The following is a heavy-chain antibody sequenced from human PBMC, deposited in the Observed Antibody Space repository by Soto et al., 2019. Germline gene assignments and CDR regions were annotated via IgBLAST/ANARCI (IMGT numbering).Heavy chain of an antibody. D-gene: IGHD6-6*01. CDR2: INPNSGGT. J-gene: IGHJ3*02. V-gene: IGHV1-2*04. CDR1: GYTFTGYY. CDR3: ARDSRSIAATIVVDAFDI. Sequence: ASVKVSCKASGYTFTGYYMHWVRQAPGQGLEWMGWINPNSGGTNYAQKFQGWVTMTRDTSISTAYMELSRLRSDDTAVYYCARDSRSIAATIVVDAFDIWGQGTMVTVSS.